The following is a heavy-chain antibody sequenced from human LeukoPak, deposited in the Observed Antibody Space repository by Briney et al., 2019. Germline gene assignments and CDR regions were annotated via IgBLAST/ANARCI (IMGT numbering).Heavy chain of an antibody. CDR1: GGSISNYY. D-gene: IGHD3-22*01. CDR2: IYYSGST. Sequence: SETLSLTCNVSGGSISNYYWTWIRQPPGKGLEWIGYIYYSGSTNYNPSLKSRVTISVDTSKNQFSLKLSSVTAADTAVYYCARGVTYHYDSSGYNLDYWGQGALVTVSS. CDR3: ARGVTYHYDSSGYNLDY. J-gene: IGHJ4*02. V-gene: IGHV4-59*01.